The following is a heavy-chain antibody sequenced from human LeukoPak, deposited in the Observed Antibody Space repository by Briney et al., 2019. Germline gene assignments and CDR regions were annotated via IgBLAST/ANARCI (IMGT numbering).Heavy chain of an antibody. V-gene: IGHV3-23*01. CDR3: AKGSYYNSSGSFYFDY. J-gene: IGHJ4*02. CDR1: GFTFSSYA. Sequence: GGSLRLSCAASGFTFSSYAMSWVRQAPGKGLEWVSGISGSGDNTYYADSVKGRFTISRDNSKNTLYVQVNSLGTEDTAAYYCAKGSYYNSSGSFYFDYWGQGTLVTVSS. D-gene: IGHD3-22*01. CDR2: ISGSGDNT.